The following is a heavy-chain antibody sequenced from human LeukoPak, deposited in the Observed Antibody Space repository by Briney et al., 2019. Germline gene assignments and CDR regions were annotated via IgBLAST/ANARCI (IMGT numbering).Heavy chain of an antibody. D-gene: IGHD2-21*02. V-gene: IGHV1-69*13. Sequence: SVTVSCKASGGTFSSYAISWVRQAPGQGLEWMGGIIPIFGTANYTQKFQGRVTITADESTSTAYMELSSLRSEDTAVYYCAREYCGGDCYSWGQRSLVPVSS. CDR3: AREYCGGDCYS. J-gene: IGHJ5*02. CDR2: IIPIFGTA. CDR1: GGTFSSYA.